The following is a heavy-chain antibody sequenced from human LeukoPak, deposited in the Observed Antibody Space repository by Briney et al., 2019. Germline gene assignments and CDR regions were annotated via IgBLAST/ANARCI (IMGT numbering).Heavy chain of an antibody. CDR3: ASVVRGGRYFDY. D-gene: IGHD3-10*01. CDR1: GYTFTSYG. Sequence: ASVKVSCKASGYTFTSYGISWVRQAPGQGLEWMGWISAYNGNTNYAQELQGRVTMTTDTSTSTAYMELRSLRSDDTAVYYCASVVRGGRYFDYWGQGTLVTVSS. J-gene: IGHJ4*02. V-gene: IGHV1-18*01. CDR2: ISAYNGNT.